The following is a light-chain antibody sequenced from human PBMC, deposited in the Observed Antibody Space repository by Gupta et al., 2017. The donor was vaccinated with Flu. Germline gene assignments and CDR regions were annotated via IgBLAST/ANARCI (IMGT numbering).Light chain of an antibody. CDR3: YSTDSNGNPL. CDR1: SLSRKY. CDR2: EDS. V-gene: IGLV3-10*01. J-gene: IGLJ3*02. Sequence: SSELTQPPSVSVSPGQTARITCSGDSLSRKYAYWYQFKAGQAPVLVIYEDSKRPSGIPDAFSGSSSGTMATLTVSGAQVEDEADYYCYSTDSNGNPLFGGGTKLTVL.